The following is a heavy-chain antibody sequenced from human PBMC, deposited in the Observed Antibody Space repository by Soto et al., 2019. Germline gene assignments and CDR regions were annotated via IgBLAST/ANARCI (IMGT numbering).Heavy chain of an antibody. CDR2: IIPIFGTA. V-gene: IGHV1-69*14. CDR1: GGTFSSYA. J-gene: IGHJ3*02. Sequence: QVQLVQSGAEVKKPGSSVKVSCKASGGTFSSYAISWVRQAPGQGLEWMGGIIPIFGTANYAQKFQGRVMFTGDKPRSTVYMELSSLRSEDGAVYYCAREGISHAFDIWGQGTMVTVSS. D-gene: IGHD3-3*01. CDR3: AREGISHAFDI.